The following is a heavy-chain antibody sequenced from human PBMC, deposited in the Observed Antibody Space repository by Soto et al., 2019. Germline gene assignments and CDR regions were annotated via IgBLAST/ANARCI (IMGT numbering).Heavy chain of an antibody. Sequence: SVKVSCKASGGTFSSYAISWVRQAPGQGLEWMGGIIPIFGTANYAQKFQGRVTITADESTSTAYMELSSLGSEDTAVYYCARDPLGCSGGSCYFPSTYYYYGMDVWGQGTTVTVS. J-gene: IGHJ6*02. CDR1: GGTFSSYA. D-gene: IGHD2-15*01. CDR2: IIPIFGTA. V-gene: IGHV1-69*13. CDR3: ARDPLGCSGGSCYFPSTYYYYGMDV.